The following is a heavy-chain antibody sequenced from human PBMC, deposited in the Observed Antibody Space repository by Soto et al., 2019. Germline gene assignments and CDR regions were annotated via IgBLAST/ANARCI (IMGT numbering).Heavy chain of an antibody. Sequence: SETLSLTCTVSGGSVSSGSYYWSWIRQPPGKGLEWIGYIYYSGSTNYNPSLKSRVTISVDTSKNQFSLKLSSVTAADTAVYYCARDPLSRMEWLRPYHYRLAVWGQGTTVTVSS. D-gene: IGHD3-3*01. V-gene: IGHV4-61*01. CDR2: IYYSGST. CDR1: GGSVSSGSYY. CDR3: ARDPLSRMEWLRPYHYRLAV. J-gene: IGHJ6*02.